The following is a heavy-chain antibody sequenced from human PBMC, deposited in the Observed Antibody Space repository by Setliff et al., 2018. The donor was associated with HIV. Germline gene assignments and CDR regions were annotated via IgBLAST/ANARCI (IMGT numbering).Heavy chain of an antibody. CDR3: VRLTADRTNYYYYMDV. CDR1: GYSLSTYA. V-gene: IGHV1-18*01. D-gene: IGHD2-8*01. CDR2: IDSNNGNR. Sequence: ASVKVSCKASGYSLSTYAISWVRQAPGQGLEWMGWIDSNNGNRNFAQKFRGRVTMTTDISTNIAYMEVRSLSFDDTAVYYCVRLTADRTNYYYYMDVWGKGTTVTVSS. J-gene: IGHJ6*03.